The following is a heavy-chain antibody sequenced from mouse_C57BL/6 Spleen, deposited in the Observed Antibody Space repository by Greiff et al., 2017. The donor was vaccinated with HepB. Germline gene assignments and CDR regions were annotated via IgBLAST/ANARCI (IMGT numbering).Heavy chain of an antibody. CDR3: ARSYYGNYDYFDY. CDR1: GYTFTSYT. J-gene: IGHJ2*01. Sequence: LVESGAELARPGASVKMSCKASGYTFTSYTMHWVKQRPGQGLEWIGYINPSSGYTKYNQKFKDKATLTADKSSSTAYMQLSSLTSEDSAVYYCARSYYGNYDYFDYWGQGTTLTVSS. D-gene: IGHD2-1*01. V-gene: IGHV1-4*01. CDR2: INPSSGYT.